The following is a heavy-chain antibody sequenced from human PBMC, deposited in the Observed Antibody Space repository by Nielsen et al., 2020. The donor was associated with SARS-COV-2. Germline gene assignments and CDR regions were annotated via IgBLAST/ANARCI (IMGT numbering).Heavy chain of an antibody. D-gene: IGHD3-22*01. J-gene: IGHJ3*02. CDR3: AGRDSSSWYGFAFDI. CDR2: IYPGDSDI. CDR1: GYRFTSYW. Sequence: GESLKISCEASGYRFTSYWIAWVRQMPGKGLEWMGIIYPGDSDIRYSPSFQGQVTISADTSISTAFLQWSSLKASDTAMYYCAGRDSSSWYGFAFDIWGQGTMVTVSS. V-gene: IGHV5-51*01.